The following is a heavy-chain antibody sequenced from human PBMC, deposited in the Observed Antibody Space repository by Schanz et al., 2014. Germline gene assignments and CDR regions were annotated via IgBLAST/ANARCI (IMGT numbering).Heavy chain of an antibody. CDR1: GFTFSSYG. CDR3: AKQHIVRGVIYLNWFDS. V-gene: IGHV3-33*06. D-gene: IGHD3-10*01. CDR2: IWYDGSNK. Sequence: QVHLMESGGGVVQPGRSLRLSCAASGFTFSSYGMHWVRQAPGKGLEWVAVIWYDGSNKYYADSVKGRFTISRDNSKNTVHLQMNSLRAEDTAVYYCAKQHIVRGVIYLNWFDSWGQGTLVTVSS. J-gene: IGHJ5*01.